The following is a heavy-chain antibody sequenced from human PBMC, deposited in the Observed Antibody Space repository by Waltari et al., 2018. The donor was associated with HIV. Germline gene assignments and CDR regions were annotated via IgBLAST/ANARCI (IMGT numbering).Heavy chain of an antibody. CDR1: GGSISSYY. J-gene: IGHJ6*02. V-gene: IGHV4-59*01. Sequence: QVQLQESGPGLVKPSETLSLTCTVSGGSISSYYWSWIRQPPGKGLEWIGYIYYSGSTNYNPSIKSRVTISVDTSKNQFSLKLSSVTAADTAVYYCARDRDFWSGHYYYYGMDVWGQGTTVTVSS. CDR3: ARDRDFWSGHYYYYGMDV. D-gene: IGHD3-3*01. CDR2: IYYSGST.